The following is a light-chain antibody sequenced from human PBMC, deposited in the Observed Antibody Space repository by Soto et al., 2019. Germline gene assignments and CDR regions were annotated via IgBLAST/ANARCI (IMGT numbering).Light chain of an antibody. CDR3: QKYNSAPWT. CDR1: QGISNY. Sequence: DIHMTQSPSSLSTSVLDRNTITCRASQGISNYLAWYQQKPGKVPKLLIYAASTLQSGVPSRFSGSGSGTDFTLTISSLQPEDVATYYCQKYNSAPWTFGQGTKVDIK. V-gene: IGKV1-27*01. CDR2: AAS. J-gene: IGKJ1*01.